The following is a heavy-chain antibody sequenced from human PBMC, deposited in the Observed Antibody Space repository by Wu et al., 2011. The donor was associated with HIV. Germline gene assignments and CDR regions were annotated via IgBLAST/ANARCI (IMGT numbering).Heavy chain of an antibody. J-gene: IGHJ4*02. D-gene: IGHD3-16*01. V-gene: IGHV1-18*04. Sequence: EVKKPGASVKVSCKASGYTFTGYYMYWVRQAPGQGLEWMGWISPYNGNTNYAQNLQGRVTMTTDTSTSTAYMELRSLRSDDTAMYYCAREQGDNDYADYWGQGTLVTVSS. CDR3: AREQGDNDYADY. CDR2: ISPYNGNT. CDR1: GYTFTGYY.